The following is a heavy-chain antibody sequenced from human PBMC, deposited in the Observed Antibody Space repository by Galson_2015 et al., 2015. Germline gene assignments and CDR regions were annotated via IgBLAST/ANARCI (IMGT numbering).Heavy chain of an antibody. CDR3: AREQYRQGGYDNGNEY. CDR2: ISSGGSTT. D-gene: IGHD5-12*01. V-gene: IGHV3-11*01. CDR1: GFTFSDYY. J-gene: IGHJ4*02. Sequence: SLRLSCAASGFTFSDYYMSWIRQAPGKGLEWVSYISSGGSTTYYADSVKGRFTISRDNAKNSLHLQMNSLRAEDTAVYYCAREQYRQGGYDNGNEYWGQGTLVAVSS.